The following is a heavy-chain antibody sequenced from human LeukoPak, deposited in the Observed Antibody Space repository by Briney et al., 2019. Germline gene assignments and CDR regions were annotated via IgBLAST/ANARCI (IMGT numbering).Heavy chain of an antibody. CDR3: ARPASGYSPALGLDY. CDR2: ISAYNGNT. Sequence: ASVKGSCKASGYTFTSYGISWVRQAPGQGLEWMGWISAYNGNTNYAQKLQGRVTMTTDTSTSTAYMELRSLRSDDTAVYYCARPASGYSPALGLDYWGQGTLVTVSS. V-gene: IGHV1-18*04. CDR1: GYTFTSYG. J-gene: IGHJ4*02. D-gene: IGHD5-18*01.